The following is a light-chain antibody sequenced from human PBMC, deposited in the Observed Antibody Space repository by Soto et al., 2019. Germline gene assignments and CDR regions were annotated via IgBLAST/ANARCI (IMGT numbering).Light chain of an antibody. V-gene: IGKV3-20*01. CDR3: QQYGSSPLYT. CDR1: QSVSSSY. J-gene: IGKJ2*01. CDR2: GAS. Sequence: EIVLTQSPGTLSLSPGERATLSCRASQSVSSSYLGWYQQKPGQAPRLLIYGASSRATGIPDRFSGSGSGTHFTLTISRLEPEDFAVYYGQQYGSSPLYTFGQGTKLEI.